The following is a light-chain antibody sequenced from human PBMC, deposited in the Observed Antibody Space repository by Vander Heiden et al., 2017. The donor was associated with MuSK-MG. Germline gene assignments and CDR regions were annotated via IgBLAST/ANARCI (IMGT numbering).Light chain of an antibody. V-gene: IGLV2-14*01. CDR3: SSYTSSSTLGV. CDR1: SSDVGGYNY. Sequence: QSALTLPASVSGSPGQSITISCTGTSSDVGGYNYVSWYQQHPGKAPKLMIYDVSNRPSGVSNRFSGSKSGNTASLTISGLQAEDEADYYCSSYTSSSTLGVFGTGTKVTVL. J-gene: IGLJ1*01. CDR2: DVS.